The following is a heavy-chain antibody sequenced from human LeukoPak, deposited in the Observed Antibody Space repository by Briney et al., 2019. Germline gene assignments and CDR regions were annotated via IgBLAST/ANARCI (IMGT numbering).Heavy chain of an antibody. CDR3: AGASGNRRFDP. D-gene: IGHD3-10*01. J-gene: IGHJ5*02. Sequence: PGGSLRLSCAASRFTFSRYWMSWVRQAPGKGLEWVANIKQDGSEKYYVDSVKGRFTMSRDNAKNSLYLQMNSLRVEDTAVYYCAGASGNRRFDPWGQGTLVTVSS. CDR2: IKQDGSEK. V-gene: IGHV3-7*04. CDR1: RFTFSRYW.